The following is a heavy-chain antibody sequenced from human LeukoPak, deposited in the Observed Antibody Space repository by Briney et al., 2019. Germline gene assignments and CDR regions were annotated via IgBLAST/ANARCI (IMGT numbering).Heavy chain of an antibody. CDR1: GFTFTNFW. V-gene: IGHV3-7*01. CDR3: ARAGDVGVVDY. CDR2: IDEGGSEK. Sequence: GGSLRLSCAASGFTFTNFWMSWVRQAPGKGLEWVANIDEGGSEKYHVDSVKGRFTISGDNAKNSLYLQMNSLRGDDTAVYYCARAGDVGVVDYWGQGTLVTVSS. J-gene: IGHJ4*02. D-gene: IGHD1-26*01.